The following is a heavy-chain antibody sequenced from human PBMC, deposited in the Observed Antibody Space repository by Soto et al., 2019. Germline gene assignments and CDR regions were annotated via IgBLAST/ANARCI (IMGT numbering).Heavy chain of an antibody. D-gene: IGHD3-10*01. CDR2: IYNDGTYS. CDR1: GFIFKMYW. V-gene: IGHV3-74*01. Sequence: GESLKISCAASGFIFKMYWMHWVRQSPGKGLVWISRIYNDGTYSDYADSVRGRFTISRDNVNDTLYLQMNNLRAEDSGLYYCTRGPRPISTGTGAYWGQGTQVTVSS. J-gene: IGHJ4*02. CDR3: TRGPRPISTGTGAY.